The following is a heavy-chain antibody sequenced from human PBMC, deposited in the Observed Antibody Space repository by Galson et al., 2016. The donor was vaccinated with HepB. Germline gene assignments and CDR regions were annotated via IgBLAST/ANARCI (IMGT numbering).Heavy chain of an antibody. J-gene: IGHJ4*02. D-gene: IGHD3-22*01. CDR3: ARGLLYESSAYYYDY. V-gene: IGHV1-18*01. Sequence: GAEVKKPGASVKVSCKASGFPFTTYTITWVRQAPAQGLEWMGWISVYNGHTKYEQKLQGRVTMTTDTSTSTAYMELRSLRSDDTAVYYCARGLLYESSAYYYDYWGQGTLVTVSS. CDR2: ISVYNGHT. CDR1: GFPFTTYT.